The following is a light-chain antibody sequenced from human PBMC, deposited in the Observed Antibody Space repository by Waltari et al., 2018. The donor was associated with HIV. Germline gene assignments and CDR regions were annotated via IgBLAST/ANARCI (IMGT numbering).Light chain of an antibody. CDR1: SSDVGGYHY. J-gene: IGLJ2*01. V-gene: IGLV2-11*01. Sequence: QSALTQPRSVSGSPGQSVTISCTGTSSDVGGYHYVSWYQQHPGKAPKLIIYDVSKRPSGVPDRFSGSKSGNTASLTISGLQAEDEADYYCCSYAGSYTGVFGGGTKLTVL. CDR2: DVS. CDR3: CSYAGSYTGV.